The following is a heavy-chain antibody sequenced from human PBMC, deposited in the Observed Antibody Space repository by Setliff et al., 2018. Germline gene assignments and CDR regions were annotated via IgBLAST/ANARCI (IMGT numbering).Heavy chain of an antibody. D-gene: IGHD3-10*01. J-gene: IGHJ4*02. Sequence: SETLSLTCSVSGGSISSGSYYWSWIRQPAGKGLEWIGQIFTNGVTTYNPSLMSRLTISLDTSKNHFSLKLSSVTAADTAVYYCARLTFGSGSFYFNYWGQGTLVAVSS. CDR3: ARLTFGSGSFYFNY. CDR2: IFTNGVT. CDR1: GGSISSGSYY. V-gene: IGHV4-61*09.